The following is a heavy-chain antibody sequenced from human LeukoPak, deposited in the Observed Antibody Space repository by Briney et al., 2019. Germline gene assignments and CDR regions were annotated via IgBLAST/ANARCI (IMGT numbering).Heavy chain of an antibody. CDR3: ANGLTTVVTPGAYELDY. CDR2: INSDGSST. D-gene: IGHD4-23*01. J-gene: IGHJ4*02. CDR1: GFTFSSYW. Sequence: GGSLRLSCAASGFTFSSYWMHWVRQAPGKGLVWVSRINSDGSSTSYADSVKGRFTISRDNAKNKLYLQMNSLRAEDTAVYYCANGLTTVVTPGAYELDYWGQGTLVTVSS. V-gene: IGHV3-74*01.